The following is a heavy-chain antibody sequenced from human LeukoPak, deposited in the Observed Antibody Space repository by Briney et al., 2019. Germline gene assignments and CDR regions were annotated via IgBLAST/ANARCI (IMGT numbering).Heavy chain of an antibody. CDR1: GGSISSGGYY. Sequence: PSETLSLTCTVSGGSISSGGYYWSWIRQHPGKGLEWIGYIYYSGSTYYNPSLKSRVTISVDTSKNQFSLKLSSVTAADTAVYYCARDGYSSGWYPGYYYYYGMDVWGQETTVTVSS. J-gene: IGHJ6*02. V-gene: IGHV4-31*03. CDR2: IYYSGST. CDR3: ARDGYSSGWYPGYYYYYGMDV. D-gene: IGHD6-19*01.